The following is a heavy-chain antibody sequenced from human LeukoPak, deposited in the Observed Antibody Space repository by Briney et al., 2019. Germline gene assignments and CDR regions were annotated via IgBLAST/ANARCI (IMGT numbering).Heavy chain of an antibody. CDR2: INHSGST. CDR3: ASLPGITGXSDY. V-gene: IGHV4-34*01. J-gene: IGHJ4*02. Sequence: SETLSLTCVVYGGSFSGYYWSWIRQPPGKGLEWIGEINHSGSTNYNPSLKSRVTISVDTSKSQFSLKLSSVTAADTAVYYCASLPGITGXSDYWGQGTLVTVSS. D-gene: IGHD1-20*01. CDR1: GGSFSGYY.